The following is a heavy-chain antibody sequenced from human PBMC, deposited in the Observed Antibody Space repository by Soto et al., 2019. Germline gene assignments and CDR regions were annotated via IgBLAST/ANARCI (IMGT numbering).Heavy chain of an antibody. D-gene: IGHD3-22*01. CDR2: ISAYNGNT. Sequence: ASVKVSCKASGYAFTSYGISWVRQAPGQGLEWMGWISAYNGNTNYAQKLQGRVTMTTDTSTSTAYMELRSLRSDDTAVYYCARDGRIRRGGVGYYDSSGYHYFDYWGQ. J-gene: IGHJ4*01. CDR1: GYAFTSYG. CDR3: ARDGRIRRGGVGYYDSSGYHYFDY. V-gene: IGHV1-18*04.